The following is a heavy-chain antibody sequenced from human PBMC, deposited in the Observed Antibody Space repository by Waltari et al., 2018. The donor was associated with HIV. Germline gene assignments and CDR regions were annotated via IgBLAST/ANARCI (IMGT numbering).Heavy chain of an antibody. CDR1: GYSISRGYY. Sequence: QVQLQESGPGLVKPSETLSLTCAVSGYSISRGYYWGWLRQPPGKGLEWMGSSYHRGITYYNPSLKVRVTISVDTSKNQFSLKLSSVTAADTAVYYCARVYGYSGSYPGAPDDYWGQGTLVTVSS. D-gene: IGHD1-26*01. V-gene: IGHV4-38-2*01. CDR2: SYHRGIT. J-gene: IGHJ4*02. CDR3: ARVYGYSGSYPGAPDDY.